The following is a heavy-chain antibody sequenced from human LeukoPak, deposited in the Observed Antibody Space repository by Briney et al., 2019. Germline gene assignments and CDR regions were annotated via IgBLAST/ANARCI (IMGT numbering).Heavy chain of an antibody. CDR1: GFTFSSYE. J-gene: IGHJ2*01. D-gene: IGHD2-2*01. Sequence: GGSLRLSCAASGFTFSSYEMNWVRQAPGKGLEWVSGITDSGDNTYYADSVKGRFTISRDNSKNTLYLQMNSLKADDTAVYYCAKVDCGSTGCRRFDLWGRGTLLTVSS. CDR2: ITDSGDNT. V-gene: IGHV3-23*01. CDR3: AKVDCGSTGCRRFDL.